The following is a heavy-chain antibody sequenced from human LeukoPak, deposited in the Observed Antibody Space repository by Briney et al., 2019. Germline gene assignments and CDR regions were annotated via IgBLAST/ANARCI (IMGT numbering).Heavy chain of an antibody. CDR1: GFTFSSYS. CDR2: ISSSSSTI. V-gene: IGHV3-48*04. CDR3: ARDGGHLPAHTDY. J-gene: IGHJ4*02. Sequence: PGGSLRLSCAASGFTFSSYSMNWVRQAPGKGLEWVSYISSSSSTIYYADSVKGRFTISRDNAKNSLYLQMNSLRAEDTAVYYCARDGGHLPAHTDYWGQGTLVTVSS. D-gene: IGHD3-16*01.